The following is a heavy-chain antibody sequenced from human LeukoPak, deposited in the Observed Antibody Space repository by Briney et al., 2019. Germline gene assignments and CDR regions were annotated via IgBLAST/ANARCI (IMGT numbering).Heavy chain of an antibody. CDR1: GFTFSSYD. D-gene: IGHD3-9*01. Sequence: PGGSLRLSCAASGFTFSSYDMHWVRQAPGKGLEWVAGISYDGSNKYYADSVKAPFTISRDNSKNTLYLQMSSLRAEDTAVYYCARDLDFDILTGYPYLIDYWGPGTLVTVSS. J-gene: IGHJ4*02. CDR3: ARDLDFDILTGYPYLIDY. V-gene: IGHV3-30*04. CDR2: ISYDGSNK.